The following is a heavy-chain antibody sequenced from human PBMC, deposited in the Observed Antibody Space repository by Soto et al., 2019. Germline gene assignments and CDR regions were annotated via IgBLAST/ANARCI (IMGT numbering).Heavy chain of an antibody. Sequence: QVQLVQSGAEVKKPGSSVKVSCKASGGTISSYAISWVRQAPGQGLEWMGGIIPMFDTENYAQKFQGRVTITADKTTSTAFMDLTSMRSEDTAVYYCARGHFDWSTRTYGAFDIWGQGIMVTVSS. CDR2: IIPMFDTE. V-gene: IGHV1-69*06. J-gene: IGHJ3*02. CDR3: ARGHFDWSTRTYGAFDI. D-gene: IGHD3-9*01. CDR1: GGTISSYA.